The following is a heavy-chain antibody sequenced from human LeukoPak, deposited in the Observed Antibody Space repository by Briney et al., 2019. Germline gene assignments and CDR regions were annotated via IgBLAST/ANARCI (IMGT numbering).Heavy chain of an antibody. V-gene: IGHV1-2*02. Sequence: ASVKVSCKASGYTFTGYYMHWVRQAPGQGLEWMGWINPNSGGTNYAQKFQGRVTMTRDTSISTAYMELSRLRSDDTAVYYCARDKGRITIFGVVNRSNYMDVWGKGTTVTVSS. CDR3: ARDKGRITIFGVVNRSNYMDV. D-gene: IGHD3-3*01. CDR2: INPNSGGT. CDR1: GYTFTGYY. J-gene: IGHJ6*03.